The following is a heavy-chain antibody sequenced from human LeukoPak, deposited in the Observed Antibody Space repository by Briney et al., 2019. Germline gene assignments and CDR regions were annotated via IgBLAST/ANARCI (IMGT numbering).Heavy chain of an antibody. D-gene: IGHD3-22*01. CDR3: ANTYYYDGSGYYYLGWFDP. CDR1: KFTFGAYS. J-gene: IGHJ5*02. V-gene: IGHV3-66*01. Sequence: AGGSLRLSCAASKFTFGAYSMNWVRQAPGKGLEWVSLIDSGGFTYYADSVKGRFTISRDNSKNTLYLQMNSLRAEDTAVYFCANTYYYDGSGYYYLGWFDPWGQGTLVTVSS. CDR2: IDSGGFT.